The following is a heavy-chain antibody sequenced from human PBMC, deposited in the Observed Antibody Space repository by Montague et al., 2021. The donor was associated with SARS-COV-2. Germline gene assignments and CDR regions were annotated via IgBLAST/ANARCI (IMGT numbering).Heavy chain of an antibody. Sequence: SLRLSCAASGFTFSSYAMSWVRQAPGKGLEWVSGIFNNGRKSFYADSVKGRFDISRDNSDKMVYLQLNSLRAEDTAIYYCAKETAAIGNPLFDSWGQGTLVTVSS. CDR1: GFTFSSYA. V-gene: IGHV3-23*05. CDR3: AKETAAIGNPLFDS. CDR2: IFNNGRKS. J-gene: IGHJ4*02. D-gene: IGHD4-23*01.